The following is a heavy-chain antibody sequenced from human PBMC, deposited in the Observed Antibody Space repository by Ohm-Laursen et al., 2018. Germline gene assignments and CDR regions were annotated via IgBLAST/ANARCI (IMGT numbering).Heavy chain of an antibody. CDR2: IYSGGST. CDR1: GFTVSSNY. Sequence: SLRLSCAASGFTVSSNYMSWVRQAPGKGLEWVSVIYSGGSTYYADSVKGRFTISRDNSENTLYLQMNSLRAEDTAVYYCAKAHLKNLDYWGQGSLVTVSS. CDR3: AKAHLKNLDY. D-gene: IGHD1-14*01. J-gene: IGHJ4*02. V-gene: IGHV3-66*01.